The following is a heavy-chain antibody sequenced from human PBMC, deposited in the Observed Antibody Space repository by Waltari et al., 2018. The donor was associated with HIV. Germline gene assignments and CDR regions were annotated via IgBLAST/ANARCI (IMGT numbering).Heavy chain of an antibody. CDR3: AKVAVARSVEYRQH. CDR2: IIPIFGTV. CDR1: GVTFNRNA. V-gene: IGHV1-69*12. D-gene: IGHD6-19*01. Sequence: QVQVVQSGAEVKKPGSSVKVSCKASGVTFNRNAISWVRQAPGPWLEWMGVIIPIFGTVKYAQNFQDRVTIIADQSTSTAYLELSSLRSEDTAVYYCAKVAVARSVEYRQHWGQGTVVIVSS. J-gene: IGHJ1*01.